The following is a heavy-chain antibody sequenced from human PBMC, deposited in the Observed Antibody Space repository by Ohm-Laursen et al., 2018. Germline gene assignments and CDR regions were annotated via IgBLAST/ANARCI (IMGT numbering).Heavy chain of an antibody. CDR2: IVVGSGNT. J-gene: IGHJ4*02. CDR1: GFTFTSSA. Sequence: SVKVSCKASGFTFTSSAVQWVRQARGQRLEWIGWIVVGSGNTNYAQKFQERVTITRDMSTSTAYMELSSLRSEDTAVYYCAAVRDYYDSSGYGTFDYWGQGTLVTVSS. D-gene: IGHD3-22*01. V-gene: IGHV1-58*01. CDR3: AAVRDYYDSSGYGTFDY.